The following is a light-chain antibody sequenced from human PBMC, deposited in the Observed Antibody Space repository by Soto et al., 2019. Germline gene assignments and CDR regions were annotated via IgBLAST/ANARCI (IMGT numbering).Light chain of an antibody. CDR2: DDS. Sequence: SYELTQPPSVSVAPGQTASITCGGNNIGRRSVHWYQQKPGQAPVLVVHDDSDRPSGIPERFSGSNSGNTATLTISRVEAGDEADYYCEVWDTFSDHVVFGGGTQLTVL. V-gene: IGLV3-21*02. CDR1: NIGRRS. CDR3: EVWDTFSDHVV. J-gene: IGLJ2*01.